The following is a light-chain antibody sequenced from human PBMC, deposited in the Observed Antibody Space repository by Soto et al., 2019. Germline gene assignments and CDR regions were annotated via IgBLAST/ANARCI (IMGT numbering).Light chain of an antibody. Sequence: DIQMTQSPSSLSASVADRVTITCRASQSISSYLNWYQQKPGKAHKLLIYAASSLQSGVPSRFSGSGSGTDFTLTISSLQPEDFATYYCQQSYSTPLTFGPGTKVDI. CDR3: QQSYSTPLT. CDR1: QSISSY. J-gene: IGKJ3*01. CDR2: AAS. V-gene: IGKV1-39*01.